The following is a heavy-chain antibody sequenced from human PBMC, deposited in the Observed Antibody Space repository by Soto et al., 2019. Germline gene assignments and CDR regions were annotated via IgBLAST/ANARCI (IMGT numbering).Heavy chain of an antibody. CDR1: GGTFSSYA. CDR2: IIPIFGTA. CDR3: ATRPTPLGYCSSTSCLYYYYYYGMDV. V-gene: IGHV1-69*06. J-gene: IGHJ6*02. Sequence: SVKVSCKASGGTFSSYAISWVRQAPGQGLEWMGGIIPIFGTANYAQKFQGRVTITADKSTSTAYMELSSLRSEDTAVYYCATRPTPLGYCSSTSCLYYYYYYGMDVWGQGTTVTVS. D-gene: IGHD2-2*01.